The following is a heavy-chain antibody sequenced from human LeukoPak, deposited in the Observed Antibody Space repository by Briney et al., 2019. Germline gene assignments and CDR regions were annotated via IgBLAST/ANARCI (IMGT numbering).Heavy chain of an antibody. Sequence: XGSLRLSCAASGFTFSSYEMNWVRQAPGKGLEWVSYISSSGSTIYYADSVKGRFTISRDNAKNSLYLQMNSLRAEDTAVYYCARDGYYGSGSYDYWGQGILVTVSS. D-gene: IGHD3-10*01. J-gene: IGHJ4*02. CDR3: ARDGYYGSGSYDY. V-gene: IGHV3-48*03. CDR1: GFTFSSYE. CDR2: ISSSGSTI.